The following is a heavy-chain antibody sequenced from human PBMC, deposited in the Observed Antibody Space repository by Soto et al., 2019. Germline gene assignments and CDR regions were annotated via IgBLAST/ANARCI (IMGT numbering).Heavy chain of an antibody. Sequence: EVQVVESGGGLVKPGGSLRLSCAASGFNFSSHTMTWVRQAPGKGLEWVSSISSTSSYIHYADSVKGRFTISRDNAKNSLLLQMNSLRAEDTALYYCAGRVAAGGGMDVWGQGTTVSVSS. CDR2: ISSTSSYI. V-gene: IGHV3-21*02. CDR3: AGRVAAGGGMDV. CDR1: GFNFSSHT. D-gene: IGHD6-13*01. J-gene: IGHJ6*02.